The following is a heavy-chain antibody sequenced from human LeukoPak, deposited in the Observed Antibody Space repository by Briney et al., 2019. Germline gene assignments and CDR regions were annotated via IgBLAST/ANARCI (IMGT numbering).Heavy chain of an antibody. V-gene: IGHV3-30*18. J-gene: IGHJ6*02. D-gene: IGHD3-10*01. CDR1: GFTFSNYE. CDR2: ISYDGSNK. Sequence: YPGGSLRLSCAASGFTFSNYEMNWVRQAPGKGLEWVAVISYDGSNKYYADSVKGRFTISRDNSKNTLYLQMNSLRAEDTAVYYCAKDPRRFYYYYGMDVWGQGTTVTVSS. CDR3: AKDPRRFYYYYGMDV.